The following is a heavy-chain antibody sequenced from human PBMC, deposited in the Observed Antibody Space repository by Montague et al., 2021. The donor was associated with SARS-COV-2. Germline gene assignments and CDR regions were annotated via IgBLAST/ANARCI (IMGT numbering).Heavy chain of an antibody. CDR1: GGSVSSGTYY. Sequence: SETLSLTCTVSGGSVSSGTYYWGWIRQPPGKGLEWIGSIYYSGNTDYNPSLKSRVTIFVDTSKNQFSLQLSSVTAADTAVYYCARPRPYYDLLTGNPFDVWGQGTMVTVSS. J-gene: IGHJ3*01. D-gene: IGHD3-9*01. CDR2: IYYSGNT. V-gene: IGHV4-39*01. CDR3: ARPRPYYDLLTGNPFDV.